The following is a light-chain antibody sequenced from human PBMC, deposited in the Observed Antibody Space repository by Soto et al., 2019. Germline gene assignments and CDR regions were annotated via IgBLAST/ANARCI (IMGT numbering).Light chain of an antibody. V-gene: IGLV2-14*01. CDR3: SSYSSTDTPFV. J-gene: IGLJ1*01. Sequence: QSVLAQPSSVSGSPGQSITISCTGTSPDVGGYNYVSWYQHHSGKAPILLIYEVTNRPSGISDRFSGSKSVNTSSLTISGLPAEDESDYYFSSYSSTDTPFVFGTGTKVTVL. CDR2: EVT. CDR1: SPDVGGYNY.